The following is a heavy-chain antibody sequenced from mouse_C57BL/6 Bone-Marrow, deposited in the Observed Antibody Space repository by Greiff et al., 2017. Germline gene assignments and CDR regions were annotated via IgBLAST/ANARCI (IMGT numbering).Heavy chain of an antibody. CDR2: INPNNGGT. Sequence: EVQLQQSGPELVKPGASVKMSCKASGYTFTDYNMHWVKQSHGKSLEWIGYINPNNGGTSYNQKFKGKDTLTVNKSSSTAYMELRSLTSADSAVYYCAREVYAMDYWGQGTSVTVSS. CDR3: AREVYAMDY. J-gene: IGHJ4*01. CDR1: GYTFTDYN. V-gene: IGHV1-22*01.